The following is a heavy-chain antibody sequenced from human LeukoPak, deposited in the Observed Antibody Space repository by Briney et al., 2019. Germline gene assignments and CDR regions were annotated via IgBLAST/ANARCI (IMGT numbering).Heavy chain of an antibody. CDR1: GFTFSSNY. J-gene: IGHJ4*02. CDR3: ARDNGYGDYRY. Sequence: GGSLRLPCAASGFTFSSNYMSWVRQAPGKGLEWVSVIYSGGSTYYADSVRGRFTISRDNSKNTLYLQMNSLRAEDTAVYYCARDNGYGDYRYWGQGTLVTVSS. V-gene: IGHV3-53*01. CDR2: IYSGGST. D-gene: IGHD4-17*01.